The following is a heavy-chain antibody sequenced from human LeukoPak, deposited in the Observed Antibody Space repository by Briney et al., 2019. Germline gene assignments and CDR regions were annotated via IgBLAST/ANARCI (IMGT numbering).Heavy chain of an antibody. CDR3: ARGGGYYQQSAFDI. CDR2: INYSGST. CDR1: GGSISSYY. Sequence: SETLSLTCTVSGGSISSYYWSWIRQPPGKGLEWIGYINYSGSTNYNPSLKSRVTISVDTSKNQFSLKLSSVTAADTAVYYCARGGGYYQQSAFDIWGQGTMVTVSS. J-gene: IGHJ3*02. D-gene: IGHD3-22*01. V-gene: IGHV4-59*01.